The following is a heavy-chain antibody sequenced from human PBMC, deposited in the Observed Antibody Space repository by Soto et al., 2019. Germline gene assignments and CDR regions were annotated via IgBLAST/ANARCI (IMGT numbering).Heavy chain of an antibody. CDR2: IDYSGST. CDR1: GGSISSGDYY. V-gene: IGHV4-30-4*01. J-gene: IGHJ4*02. CDR3: ARHNYGSGSTYFDY. Sequence: PSETLSLTCTVSGGSISSGDYYWSWIRQPPGKGLEWIGYIDYSGSTYYNPSLRSRLTISVDTSKNQFSLKLSSVTAADTAVYYCARHNYGSGSTYFDYWGKGTLVTVSS. D-gene: IGHD3-10*01.